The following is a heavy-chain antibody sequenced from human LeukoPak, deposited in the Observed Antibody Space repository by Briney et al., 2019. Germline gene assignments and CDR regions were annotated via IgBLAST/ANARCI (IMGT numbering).Heavy chain of an antibody. D-gene: IGHD5-18*01. Sequence: GGSLRLSCAASGFTFSSYSMSWVRQAPGKGLEWVANIKQDGSEKYYVDSVKGRFTISGDNAKNSLYLQMNSLRAEDTAVYYCARVGRGYSYGYWGQGTLVTVSS. V-gene: IGHV3-7*01. CDR1: GFTFSSYS. CDR3: ARVGRGYSYGY. J-gene: IGHJ4*02. CDR2: IKQDGSEK.